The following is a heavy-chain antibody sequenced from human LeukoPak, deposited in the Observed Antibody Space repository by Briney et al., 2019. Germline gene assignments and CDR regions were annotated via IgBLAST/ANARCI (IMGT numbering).Heavy chain of an antibody. CDR1: GYSFTSYW. Sequence: KVGESLKISCKGSGYSFTSYWIGWVRQMPGKGLEWMGIIYPGDSDTRYSPSFQGQVTISADKSINTAYLQWSSLKASDTAMYYCARQYYDYVWGSYRLDYWGQGTLVTVSS. CDR2: IYPGDSDT. D-gene: IGHD3-16*02. J-gene: IGHJ4*02. V-gene: IGHV5-51*01. CDR3: ARQYYDYVWGSYRLDY.